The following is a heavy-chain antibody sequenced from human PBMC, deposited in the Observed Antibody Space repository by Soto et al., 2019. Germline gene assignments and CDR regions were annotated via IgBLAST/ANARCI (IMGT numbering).Heavy chain of an antibody. V-gene: IGHV1-69*13. CDR3: ARDIGYSYGFRSDYYYGMDV. J-gene: IGHJ6*02. CDR1: GGTFSSYA. CDR2: IIPIFGTA. D-gene: IGHD5-18*01. Sequence: ASVKVSCKASGGTFSSYAISWVRQAPGQGLEWMGGIIPIFGTANYAQKFQGRVTITADESTSTAYMELSSLRSEDTAVYYCARDIGYSYGFRSDYYYGMDVWGQGTTVTVSS.